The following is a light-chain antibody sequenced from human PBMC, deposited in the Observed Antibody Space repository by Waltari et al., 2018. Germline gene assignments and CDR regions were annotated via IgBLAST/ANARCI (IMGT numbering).Light chain of an antibody. Sequence: IQMTQSPSTLSASVGDRVTITCRASQSISSWLAWYQQKPGKAPKVLIYKASSLQSGVPSRFSGSGSGTEFTLTISSLQPDDFATYYCQQYNSYPWTFGQGTKVEIK. J-gene: IGKJ1*01. V-gene: IGKV1-5*03. CDR2: KAS. CDR3: QQYNSYPWT. CDR1: QSISSW.